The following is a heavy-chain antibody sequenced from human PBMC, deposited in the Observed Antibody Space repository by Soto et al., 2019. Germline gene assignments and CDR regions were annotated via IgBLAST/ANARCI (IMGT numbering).Heavy chain of an antibody. CDR3: ARDWIAVAGIDY. CDR2: INHSGST. V-gene: IGHV4-34*01. Sequence: SETLSLTCAVYGGSFSGYYWSWIRQPPGKGLEWIGEINHSGSTNYNPSLKSRVTISVDTSKNQFSLKLSSVTAADTAVYYCARDWIAVAGIDYWGQGTLVTVSS. CDR1: GGSFSGYY. J-gene: IGHJ4*02. D-gene: IGHD6-19*01.